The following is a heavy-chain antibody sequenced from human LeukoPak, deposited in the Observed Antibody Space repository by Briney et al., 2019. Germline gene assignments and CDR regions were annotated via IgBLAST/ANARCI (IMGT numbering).Heavy chain of an antibody. Sequence: PSETLSLTCTVSGGSISSSSYYWGWIRQPPGKGLEWIGSIYYSGSTYYNPSLKSRVTISVDTSKNQFSLKLSSVTAADTAVYYCAREEWLVREWRDYWGQGTLVTVSS. V-gene: IGHV4-39*07. CDR1: GGSISSSSYY. J-gene: IGHJ4*02. D-gene: IGHD6-19*01. CDR2: IYYSGST. CDR3: AREEWLVREWRDY.